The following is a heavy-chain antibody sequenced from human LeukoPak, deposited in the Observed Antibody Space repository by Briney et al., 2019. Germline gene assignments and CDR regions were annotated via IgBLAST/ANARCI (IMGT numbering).Heavy chain of an antibody. Sequence: SETLSLTCTVSGYSISSGYYWGWIRQPPGKGLEWIGSIYHSGSTYYNPSLKSRVTISVDTSKNQFSPKLSSVTAADTAVYYCARGEGVLWFGELSGYFDYWGQGTLVTVSS. CDR3: ARGEGVLWFGELSGYFDY. J-gene: IGHJ4*02. D-gene: IGHD3-10*01. CDR2: IYHSGST. V-gene: IGHV4-38-2*02. CDR1: GYSISSGYY.